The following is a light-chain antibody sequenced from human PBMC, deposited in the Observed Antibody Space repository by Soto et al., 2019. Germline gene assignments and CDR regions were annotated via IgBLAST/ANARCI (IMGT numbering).Light chain of an antibody. J-gene: IGKJ2*01. V-gene: IGKV2-28*01. CDR3: MQALQTPLYT. CDR1: QSLLHNNGYNY. CDR2: LGS. Sequence: IVMTQSPLSLPVSPGEPASISCRSSQSLLHNNGYNYLDWYLQKPGQSPQLLIYLGSNRAAGVPARFSGSGSGADFTLKISSVEAEDVGVYYCMQALQTPLYTFGQGTKLEIK.